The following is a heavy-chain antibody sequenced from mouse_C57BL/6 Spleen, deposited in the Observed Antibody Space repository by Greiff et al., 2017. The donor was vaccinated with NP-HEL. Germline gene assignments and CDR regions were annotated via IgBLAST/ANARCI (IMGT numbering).Heavy chain of an antibody. CDR3: ASQSSYYYGSSPYYFDY. CDR2: IYPGDGDT. CDR1: GYAFSSSW. D-gene: IGHD1-1*01. Sequence: VQLVESGPELVKPGASVKISCKASGYAFSSSWMNWVKQRPGKGLEWIGRIYPGDGDTNYNGKFKGKATLTADKSSSTAYMQLSSLTSEDSAVYFCASQSSYYYGSSPYYFDYWGQGTTLTVSS. J-gene: IGHJ2*01. V-gene: IGHV1-82*01.